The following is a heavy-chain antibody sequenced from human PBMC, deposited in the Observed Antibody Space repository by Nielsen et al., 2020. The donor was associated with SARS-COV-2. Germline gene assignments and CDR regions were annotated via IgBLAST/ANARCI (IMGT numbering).Heavy chain of an antibody. D-gene: IGHD6-13*01. V-gene: IGHV1-3*01. CDR1: GYTFTSYA. CDR2: INAGNGNT. CDR3: ARGQSLRIAAAGSLGY. J-gene: IGHJ4*02. Sequence: ASVKVSCKASGYTFTSYAMHWVRQAPGQRLEWMGWINAGNGNTKYSQKFQGRVAITRDTSASTAYMELSSLRSEDTVVYYCARGQSLRIAAAGSLGYWGQGTLVTVSS.